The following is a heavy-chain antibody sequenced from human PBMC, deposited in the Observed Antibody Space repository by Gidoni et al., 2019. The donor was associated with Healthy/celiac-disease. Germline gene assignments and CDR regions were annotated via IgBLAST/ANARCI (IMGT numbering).Heavy chain of an antibody. J-gene: IGHJ4*02. CDR3: ARHANMATPVVS. V-gene: IGHV4-59*08. Sequence: VQLQESGPGLVKPSETLSLTPTVSGSTISSYHWSWIRQPPGKGLEWIGYIYYSGSTNYNPSLKSRVTISVDTSKNQFSLKLSSVTAADTAVYYCARHANMATPVVSWGQGTLVTVSS. CDR2: IYYSGST. D-gene: IGHD3-10*01. CDR1: GSTISSYH.